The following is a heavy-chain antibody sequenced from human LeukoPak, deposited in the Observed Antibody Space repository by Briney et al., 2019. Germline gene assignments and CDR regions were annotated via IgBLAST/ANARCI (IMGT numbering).Heavy chain of an antibody. Sequence: GGSLRLSCAASGFTFSSYSMNWVRQAPGKGLEWVSYISSSSSTIYYADSVKGRFTISRDNAKNSLYLQTNSLRDKDTAVYYCARDSFVPYYDFWSGYYHWFDPWGQGTLVTVSS. CDR1: GFTFSSYS. J-gene: IGHJ5*02. V-gene: IGHV3-48*02. D-gene: IGHD3-3*01. CDR3: ARDSFVPYYDFWSGYYHWFDP. CDR2: ISSSSSTI.